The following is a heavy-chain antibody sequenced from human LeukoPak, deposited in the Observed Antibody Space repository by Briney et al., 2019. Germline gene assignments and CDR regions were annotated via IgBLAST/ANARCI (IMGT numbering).Heavy chain of an antibody. CDR3: ARDSNLAAAAPGLDY. D-gene: IGHD6-13*01. CDR1: GFTFRGYG. Sequence: GRSLRLSCAVSGFTFRGYGIHWVRQAPGKGLEWVSSISSSSSYIYYADSVKGRFTISRDNAKNSLYLQMNSLRAEDTAVYYCARDSNLAAAAPGLDYWGQGTLVTVSS. J-gene: IGHJ4*02. CDR2: ISSSSSYI. V-gene: IGHV3-21*01.